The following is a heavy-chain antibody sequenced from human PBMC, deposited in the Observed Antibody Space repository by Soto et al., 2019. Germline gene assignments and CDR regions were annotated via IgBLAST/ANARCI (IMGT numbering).Heavy chain of an antibody. CDR2: ISAYNGYT. V-gene: IGHV1-18*01. CDR3: ARGGGIVVVTAPYAH. D-gene: IGHD2-21*02. J-gene: IGHJ4*02. CDR1: GYTFTSYG. Sequence: ASVKGSCKASGYTFTSYGISWVRQAPGQGLEWMGWISAYNGYTTYAQRFLGRVTMTSDTSTSTVHMELGSLTSEDTAVYYCARGGGIVVVTAPYAHWGQGTLVTVSS.